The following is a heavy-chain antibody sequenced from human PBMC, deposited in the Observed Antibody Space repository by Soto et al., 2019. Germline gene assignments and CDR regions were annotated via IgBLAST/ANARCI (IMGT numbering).Heavy chain of an antibody. J-gene: IGHJ4*02. CDR2: ISYDGSNK. Sequence: QVQLVESGGGVVQPGRSLRLSCAASGFTFSSYAMHWVRQAPGKGLEWVAVISYDGSNKYYADSVKGRFTISRDNSKNTLYMQMNSLRAEDTAVYYCARVATDWGQGTLVTVSS. D-gene: IGHD5-12*01. CDR3: ARVATD. CDR1: GFTFSSYA. V-gene: IGHV3-30-3*01.